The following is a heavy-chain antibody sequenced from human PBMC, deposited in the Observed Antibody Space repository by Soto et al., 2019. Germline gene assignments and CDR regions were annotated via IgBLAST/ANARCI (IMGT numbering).Heavy chain of an antibody. V-gene: IGHV4-30-2*01. Sequence: SETLSLTCAVSGGAISSGGYSGSWIRQPPGKGLEWIGYIYHSRSTYYNPSLKSRVTISVDRSKNQFSLKLSSVTAADTAVYYCARVPDRRGQGTPITVSS. J-gene: IGHJ5*02. CDR3: ARVPDR. CDR1: GGAISSGGYS. CDR2: IYHSRST.